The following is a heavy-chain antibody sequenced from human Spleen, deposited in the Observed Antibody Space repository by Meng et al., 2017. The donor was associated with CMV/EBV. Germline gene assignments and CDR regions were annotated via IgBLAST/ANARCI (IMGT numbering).Heavy chain of an antibody. CDR2: INDSGAT. J-gene: IGHJ4*02. V-gene: IGHV4-34*01. Sequence: SLNCTVYGGSFSDYYFNWIRQPPGKGLEWVGEINDSGATNDNPSLNRRVTISVDKSKNQFSLNLTSVTPADTAVYYCAASTLRAPFEFWGQGSLVTVSS. D-gene: IGHD5/OR15-5a*01. CDR1: GGSFSDYY. CDR3: AASTLRAPFEF.